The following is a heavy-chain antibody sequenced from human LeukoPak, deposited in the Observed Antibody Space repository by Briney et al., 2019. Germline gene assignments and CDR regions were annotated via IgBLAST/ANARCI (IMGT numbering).Heavy chain of an antibody. CDR3: AREKYYDSSGSPDAFDI. V-gene: IGHV3-7*01. CDR1: GFSFRNYW. CDR2: TKPDGSAE. D-gene: IGHD3-22*01. Sequence: GGSLRLSCAASGFSFRNYWMGWVRQAPGKGLEWVANTKPDGSAEYYADSVRGRFSTSRDNANNLLYLQMNSLRAEDTAVYYCAREKYYDSSGSPDAFDIWGQGTMVTVSS. J-gene: IGHJ3*02.